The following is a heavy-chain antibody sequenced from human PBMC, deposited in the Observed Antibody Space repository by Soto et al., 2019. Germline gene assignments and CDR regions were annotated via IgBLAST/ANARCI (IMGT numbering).Heavy chain of an antibody. D-gene: IGHD6-6*01. CDR1: GGPSISIY. V-gene: IGHV4-59*08. Sequence: PLETNPHTSHVPGGPSISIYWRWNRQTTGKGLEWIGYIYYSGSTNYNPSLKSRVTISVDTSKNQFSLKLSSVTAADTAVYYCARGLRSSSSTYYYYMDVWGKGTTVTVSS. CDR3: ARGLRSSSSTYYYYMDV. CDR2: IYYSGST. J-gene: IGHJ6*03.